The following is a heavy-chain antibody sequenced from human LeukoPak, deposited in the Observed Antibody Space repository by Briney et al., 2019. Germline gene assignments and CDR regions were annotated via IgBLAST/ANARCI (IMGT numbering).Heavy chain of an antibody. D-gene: IGHD7-27*01. J-gene: IGHJ4*02. V-gene: IGHV1-46*01. CDR2: INPSGGST. CDR3: ARGPPNWGYDY. Sequence: GASVKVSCKASGYIFTSHYMHWMRQAPGQGLEWMGMINPSGGSTVYAQKFQGRVTMTRNTSISTAYMELSSLRSDDTAVYYCARGPPNWGYDYWGPGTLVTVSS. CDR1: GYIFTSHY.